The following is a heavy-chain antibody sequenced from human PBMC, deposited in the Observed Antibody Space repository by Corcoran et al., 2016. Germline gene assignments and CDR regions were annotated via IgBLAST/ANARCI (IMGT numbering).Heavy chain of an antibody. Sequence: QVQLQESGPGLVKPSETLSLTCTVSGYSISSGYYWGWIRQPPGKGLEWIGSIYHSGSTYYNPSLKSRVTISVDTSKNQFSLKLSSVTAADTAVYYCASTPMGLEWLHDSDYWGQGTLVTVSS. D-gene: IGHD3-3*01. J-gene: IGHJ4*02. CDR1: GYSISSGYY. V-gene: IGHV4-38-2*02. CDR2: IYHSGST. CDR3: ASTPMGLEWLHDSDY.